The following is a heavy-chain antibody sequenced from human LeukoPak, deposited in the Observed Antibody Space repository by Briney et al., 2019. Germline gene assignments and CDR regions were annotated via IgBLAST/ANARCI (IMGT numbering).Heavy chain of an antibody. D-gene: IGHD2-15*01. CDR3: ARGLSVVVVGANNYGMDV. CDR2: FYNRGNT. CDR1: GGPISSNDYY. Sequence: SETLSLTCTVSGGPISSNDYYWGWIRQPPGKGLEWIGNFYNRGNTNYSPSLKSRVTVSIDTSKNHLSLKLSSVTAADTAVYYCARGLSVVVVGANNYGMDVWGQGTTVTVSS. J-gene: IGHJ6*02. V-gene: IGHV4-39*02.